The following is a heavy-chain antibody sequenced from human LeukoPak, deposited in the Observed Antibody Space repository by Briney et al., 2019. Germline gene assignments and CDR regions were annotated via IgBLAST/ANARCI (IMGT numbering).Heavy chain of an antibody. CDR3: ARVDSSSWYVAFDY. CDR1: GGTFSSYA. D-gene: IGHD6-13*01. Sequence: SVKVSCKASGGTFSSYAISWVRQAPGQELEWMGGIIPIFGTANYAQKFQGRVTITADKSTSTAYMELSSLRSEDTAVYYCARVDSSSWYVAFDYWGQGTLVTVSS. J-gene: IGHJ4*02. V-gene: IGHV1-69*06. CDR2: IIPIFGTA.